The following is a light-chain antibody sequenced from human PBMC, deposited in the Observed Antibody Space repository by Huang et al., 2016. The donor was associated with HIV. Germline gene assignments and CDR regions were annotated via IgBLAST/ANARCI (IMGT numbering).Light chain of an antibody. CDR1: PGISSY. CDR3: QQLNSYPLT. CDR2: PAF. Sequence: IQLTQSPSSLSASVGDRVTITCRASPGISSYLAWYQQKPGKAPNLLIYPAFTLQSGVPSRFSGSGSGTDFTLTISSLQPEDFGTYYCQQLNSYPLTFGGGTKVEIK. J-gene: IGKJ4*01. V-gene: IGKV1-9*01.